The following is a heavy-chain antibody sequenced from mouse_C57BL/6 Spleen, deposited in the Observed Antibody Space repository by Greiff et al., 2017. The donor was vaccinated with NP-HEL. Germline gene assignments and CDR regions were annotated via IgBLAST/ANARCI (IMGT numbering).Heavy chain of an antibody. V-gene: IGHV1-81*01. CDR2: IYPRSGNT. CDR1: GYTFTSYG. J-gene: IGHJ2*01. CDR3: ARRNGYDFDY. D-gene: IGHD2-2*01. Sequence: QVQLKESGAELARPGASVKLSCKASGYTFTSYGISWVKQRTGQGLEWIGEIYPRSGNTYYNEKFKGKATLTADKSSSTAYMELRSLTSEDSAVYFCARRNGYDFDYWGQGTTLTVSS.